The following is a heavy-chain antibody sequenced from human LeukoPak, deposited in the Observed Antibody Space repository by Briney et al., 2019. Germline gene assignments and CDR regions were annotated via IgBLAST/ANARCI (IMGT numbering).Heavy chain of an antibody. CDR2: ITFTGNT. V-gene: IGHV4-61*01. Sequence: PSETLSLTCTVSGGSVSSGSYYWSWIRQTPGKGLEWIGHITFTGNTNYNPSLKSRVTISLGTSNNQFSLELKAVTAADTAVYYCAREGGAPGHTNEFDYWGQGILVTVSS. CDR3: AREGGAPGHTNEFDY. D-gene: IGHD1-1*01. CDR1: GGSVSSGSYY. J-gene: IGHJ4*02.